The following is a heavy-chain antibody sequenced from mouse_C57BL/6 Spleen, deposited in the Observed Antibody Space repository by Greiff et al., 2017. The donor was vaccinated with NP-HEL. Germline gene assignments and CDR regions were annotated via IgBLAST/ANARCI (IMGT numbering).Heavy chain of an antibody. CDR1: GYTFTSYW. CDR3: ARGAYCRGFAY. Sequence: QVQLQQPGAELVMPGASVKLSCKASGYTFTSYWMHWVKQRPGQGLEWIGEIDPTDSYTNYNQKFKGKATLTVDKSSSTAYMQLSSLTSEDSAVYYCARGAYCRGFAYWGHGTLVTVSA. CDR2: IDPTDSYT. V-gene: IGHV1-69*01. J-gene: IGHJ3*01. D-gene: IGHD2-14*01.